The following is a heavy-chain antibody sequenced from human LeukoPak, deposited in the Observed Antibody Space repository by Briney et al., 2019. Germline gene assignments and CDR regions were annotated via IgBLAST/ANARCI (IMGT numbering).Heavy chain of an antibody. CDR1: GYTFTGYY. D-gene: IGHD4-23*01. J-gene: IGHJ6*03. CDR2: MNPNSGNT. CDR3: ARVPGPTVVTPVNYYYYMDV. Sequence: ASVKVSCKASGYTFTGYYMHWVRQAPGQGLEWMGWMNPNSGNTGYAQKFQGRVTMTRNTSISTAYLELSSLRSEDTAVYYCARVPGPTVVTPVNYYYYMDVWGKGTTVTISS. V-gene: IGHV1-8*02.